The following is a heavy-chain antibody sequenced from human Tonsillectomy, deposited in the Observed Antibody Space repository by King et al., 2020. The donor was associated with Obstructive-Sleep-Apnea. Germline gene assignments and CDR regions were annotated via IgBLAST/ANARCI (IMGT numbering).Heavy chain of an antibody. CDR1: GYTFTSCG. V-gene: IGHV1-18*01. D-gene: IGHD4-11*01. Sequence: QLVQSGAEVKRPGASVKVSCKASGYTFTSCGITWVRQAPGQGLEWMGWISPYNGNTYYAQTVQGRVTMTTDTSTSTAYMELRSLTSDDTAVYYCARDPPPYSRDYYGMDVWGQGTTVTVSS. CDR3: ARDPPPYSRDYYGMDV. CDR2: ISPYNGNT. J-gene: IGHJ6*02.